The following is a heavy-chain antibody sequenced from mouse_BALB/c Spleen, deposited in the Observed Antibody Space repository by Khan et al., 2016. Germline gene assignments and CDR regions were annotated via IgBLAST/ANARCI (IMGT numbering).Heavy chain of an antibody. CDR1: GFTFSSYG. CDR3: ARTFTTVVPSMDY. D-gene: IGHD1-1*01. CDR2: INSNGGSI. J-gene: IGHJ4*01. V-gene: IGHV5-6-3*01. Sequence: EVELVESGGGLVQPGGSLKLSCAASGFTFSSYGVSWVRQTPDKRLELVATINSNGGSIYYPDSVKGRFTISSDNAKNTRYLQISSLKSEDTAMYYCARTFTTVVPSMDYWGHGTSVTVSS.